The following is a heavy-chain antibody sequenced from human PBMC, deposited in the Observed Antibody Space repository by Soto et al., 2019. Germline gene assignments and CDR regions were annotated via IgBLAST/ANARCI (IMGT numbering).Heavy chain of an antibody. CDR1: GYTLTELS. CDR3: APSPGYSRTNDFDY. J-gene: IGHJ4*02. D-gene: IGHD5-12*01. CDR2: FDPEDGET. V-gene: IGHV1-24*01. Sequence: ASVKVSCKVSGYTLTELSMHWVRQAPGKGLEWMGGFDPEDGETIYAQKFQGRVTMTEDTSTDTAYMELSSLRSENTPVYYCAPSPGYSRTNDFDYWGQGTLVTVSS.